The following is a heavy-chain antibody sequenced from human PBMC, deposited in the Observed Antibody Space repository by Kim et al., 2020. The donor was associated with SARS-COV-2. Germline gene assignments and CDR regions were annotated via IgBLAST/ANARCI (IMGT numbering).Heavy chain of an antibody. J-gene: IGHJ2*01. CDR3: ARVYGFGIAAAGKLKDL. Sequence: LKSRVTVSVDTSKNQFSLTLSSVTAADTAVYYCARVYGFGIAAAGKLKDLWGRGTLVTVSS. V-gene: IGHV4-39*07. D-gene: IGHD6-13*01.